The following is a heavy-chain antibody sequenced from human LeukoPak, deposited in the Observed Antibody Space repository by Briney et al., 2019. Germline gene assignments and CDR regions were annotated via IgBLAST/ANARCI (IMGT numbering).Heavy chain of an antibody. D-gene: IGHD6-19*01. CDR3: ARGGSGWLSGY. Sequence: GGSLRLSCAVSGFSFSIHWMSWFRQAPGKRLEWVANIKEDGSDQNYVDSVKGRFAISRDNAKNSLFLQINGLRAEDTAVYYCARGGSGWLSGYWGQGTLVTVSS. V-gene: IGHV3-7*01. CDR1: GFSFSIHW. J-gene: IGHJ4*02. CDR2: IKEDGSDQ.